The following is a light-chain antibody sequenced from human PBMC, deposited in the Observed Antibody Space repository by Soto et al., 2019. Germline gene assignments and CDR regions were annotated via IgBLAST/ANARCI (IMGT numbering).Light chain of an antibody. CDR2: WAS. V-gene: IGKV4-1*01. CDR3: QQYYFITFT. Sequence: DVVVTQSPDSLAVSLGEKITINCKSSQSVLFTSNSKNYLGWYQQKPGQPLKLLIHWASTRGSGVPERFTGSGSGTDFTLTIINLQAEDVAIYYCQQYYFITFTFGGGTKVELK. J-gene: IGKJ4*01. CDR1: QSVLFTSNSKNY.